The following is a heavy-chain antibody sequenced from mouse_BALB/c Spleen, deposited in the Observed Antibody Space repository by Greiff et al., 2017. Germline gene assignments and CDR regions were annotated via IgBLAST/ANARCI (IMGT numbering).Heavy chain of an antibody. J-gene: IGHJ3*01. D-gene: IGHD2-2*01. Sequence: VQLMESGPGLVQPSQSLSITCTVSGFSLTSYGVHWVRQSPGKGLEWLGVIWSGGSTDYNAAFISRLSISKDNSKSQVFFKMNSLQANDTAIYDCARGRYYGYGWFAYWGQGTLVTVSA. CDR3: ARGRYYGYGWFAY. V-gene: IGHV2-2*02. CDR2: IWSGGST. CDR1: GFSLTSYG.